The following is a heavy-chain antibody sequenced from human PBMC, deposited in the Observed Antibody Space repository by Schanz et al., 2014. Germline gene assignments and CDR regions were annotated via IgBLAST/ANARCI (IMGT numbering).Heavy chain of an antibody. Sequence: EVHLLESGGGLVEPGGSLRLSCATSGFSLDIFAVSWVRQAPGKGLEWVSSFNDGGVNKYYADSVKGRFTISSDNSKSTLYLQMSSLRAEDTAGYYCAKSQGSSFDSWGQGTLVTVSP. V-gene: IGHV3-23*01. CDR3: AKSQGSSFDS. J-gene: IGHJ4*02. CDR2: FNDGGVNK. CDR1: GFSLDIFA. D-gene: IGHD6-13*01.